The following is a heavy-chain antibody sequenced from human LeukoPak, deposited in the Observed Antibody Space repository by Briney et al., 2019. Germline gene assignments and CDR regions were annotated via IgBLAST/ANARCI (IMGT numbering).Heavy chain of an antibody. D-gene: IGHD3-22*01. J-gene: IGHJ4*02. CDR1: GFTFSSYW. Sequence: PGGSLRLSCAASGFTFSSYWMSWVRQAPGKGLEWVANIKQDGSEKYYVDSVKGRFTISRDNAKNSLYLQMNSLRAEDTAVYYCARDGYYYDSSGYYGCFDYWGQGTLVTVSS. CDR3: ARDGYYYDSSGYYGCFDY. V-gene: IGHV3-7*01. CDR2: IKQDGSEK.